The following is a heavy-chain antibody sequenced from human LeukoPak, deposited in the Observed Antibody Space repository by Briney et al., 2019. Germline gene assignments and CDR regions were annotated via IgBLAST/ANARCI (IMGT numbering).Heavy chain of an antibody. Sequence: GGSLRLSCAASGFTFSSYWMHWVRQAPGKGLEWVSGISWNSGSIGYADSVKGRFTISRDNAKNSLYLQMNSLRAEDTALYYCAKDAIYYYGSGSYKDYWGQGTLVTVSS. CDR2: ISWNSGSI. V-gene: IGHV3-9*01. D-gene: IGHD3-10*01. J-gene: IGHJ4*02. CDR3: AKDAIYYYGSGSYKDY. CDR1: GFTFSSYW.